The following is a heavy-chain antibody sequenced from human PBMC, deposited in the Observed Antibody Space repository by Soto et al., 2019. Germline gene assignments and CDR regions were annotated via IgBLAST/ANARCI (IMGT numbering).Heavy chain of an antibody. D-gene: IGHD5-18*01. Sequence: PSETLSLTCTVSGGSISSSSYYWGWIRQPPGKGLEWIGSIYYSGSTYYNPSLKSRVTISVDTSKNQFSLKLISVTAADTAVYYCARLTQDEGLQLWLLNPLYYYYGMHVCGRGTRVTVSS. CDR3: ARLTQDEGLQLWLLNPLYYYYGMHV. CDR2: IYYSGST. V-gene: IGHV4-39*01. CDR1: GGSISSSSYY. J-gene: IGHJ6*02.